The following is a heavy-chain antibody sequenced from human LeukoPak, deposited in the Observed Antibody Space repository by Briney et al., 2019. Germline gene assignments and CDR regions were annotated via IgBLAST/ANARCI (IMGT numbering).Heavy chain of an antibody. V-gene: IGHV3-49*04. CDR1: GFTFCDYA. J-gene: IGHJ6*04. CDR3: TKDDRYCSSTSCYGGYYYYYGMVV. CDR2: IRSKAYGGTT. D-gene: IGHD2-2*01. Sequence: PGGSLRLSCTASGFTFCDYAMSWVRQAPGKGLEGVGFIRSKAYGGTTEYAASVKGRFTISRDDSKSIAYLQMNSLKTEDTAVYYCTKDDRYCSSTSCYGGYYYYYGMVVWGKGTTVTVSS.